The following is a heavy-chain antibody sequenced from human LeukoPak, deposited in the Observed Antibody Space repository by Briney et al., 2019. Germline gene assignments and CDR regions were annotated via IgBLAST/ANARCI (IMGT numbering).Heavy chain of an antibody. Sequence: GRSLRLSCAASGFTFSSYAMSWVRQAPGKGLGWVSAISGSGGSTYYADSVKGRFTISRDNSKNTLYLQMNSLRAEDTAVYYCAKVGMITFGGVIVKDYWGQGTLVTVSS. J-gene: IGHJ4*02. CDR3: AKVGMITFGGVIVKDY. D-gene: IGHD3-16*02. CDR2: ISGSGGST. CDR1: GFTFSSYA. V-gene: IGHV3-23*01.